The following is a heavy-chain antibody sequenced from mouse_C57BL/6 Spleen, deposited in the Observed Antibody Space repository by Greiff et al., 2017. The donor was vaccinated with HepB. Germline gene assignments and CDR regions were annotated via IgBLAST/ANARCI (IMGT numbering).Heavy chain of an antibody. Sequence: QVQLQQPGAELVKPGASVKLSCKASGYTFTSYWMHWVKQRPGQGLEWIGMIHPNSGSTNYNEKFKSKATLTVDKSSSTAYMQLSSLTSEDSAVYYCARYDYDDAMDYWGQGTSGTVSS. D-gene: IGHD2-4*01. CDR1: GYTFTSYW. V-gene: IGHV1-64*01. CDR2: IHPNSGST. CDR3: ARYDYDDAMDY. J-gene: IGHJ4*01.